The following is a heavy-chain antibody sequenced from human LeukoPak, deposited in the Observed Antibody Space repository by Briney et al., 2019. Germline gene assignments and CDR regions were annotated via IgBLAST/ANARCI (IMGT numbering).Heavy chain of an antibody. J-gene: IGHJ6*02. CDR1: GFTFSSYW. CDR3: ARDGDYGDYDYYYYYGMDV. Sequence: PGGSLRLSSAASGFTFSSYWMSWVRQAQGKGREWVANIKQDGNEKYYVDYVKGRFTISRDNAKNSLFLQMNSLRAGDTAVYYCARDGDYGDYDYYYYYGMDVWGQGTTVTVSS. D-gene: IGHD4-17*01. V-gene: IGHV3-7*01. CDR2: IKQDGNEK.